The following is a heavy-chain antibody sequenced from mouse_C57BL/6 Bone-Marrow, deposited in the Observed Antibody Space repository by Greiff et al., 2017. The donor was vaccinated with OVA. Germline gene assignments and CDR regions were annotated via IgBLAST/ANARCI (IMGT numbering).Heavy chain of an antibody. Sequence: VQRVESGAELVKPGASVKMSCKASGYTFTTYPIEWMKQNHGKSLEWIGNFHPYNDDTKYNEKFKGKATLTVEKSSSTVYLELSRLTSDDSAVYYCARRDDYGYYAMDYWGQGTSVTVSS. J-gene: IGHJ4*01. CDR3: ARRDDYGYYAMDY. CDR1: GYTFTTYP. CDR2: FHPYNDDT. D-gene: IGHD2-4*01. V-gene: IGHV1-47*01.